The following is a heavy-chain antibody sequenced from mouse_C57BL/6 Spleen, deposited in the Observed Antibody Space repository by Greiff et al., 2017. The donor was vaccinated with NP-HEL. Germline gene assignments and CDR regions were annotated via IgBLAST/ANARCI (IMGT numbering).Heavy chain of an antibody. D-gene: IGHD2-3*01. J-gene: IGHJ3*01. CDR3: AREDDGYYWFAY. CDR1: GFTFSSYA. CDR2: ISDGGSYT. Sequence: DVQLVESGGGLVKPGGSLKLSCAASGFTFSSYAMSWVRQTPEKRLEWVATISDGGSYTYYPDNVKGRFTISRDNAKNKLYLQMSHLKSEDTAMYYCAREDDGYYWFAYWGQGTLVTVSA. V-gene: IGHV5-4*01.